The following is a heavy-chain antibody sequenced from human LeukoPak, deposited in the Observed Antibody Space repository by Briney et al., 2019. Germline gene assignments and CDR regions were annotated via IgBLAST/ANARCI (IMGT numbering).Heavy chain of an antibody. J-gene: IGHJ4*02. V-gene: IGHV3-33*01. Sequence: GGSLRLSCAASGFTFSSYGMHWFRQAPGMGLEWVAVIWYDGSKKYYADSVKGRFTISRDNSKNTLYLQMDSLRAEDTAVYYCARYNTGSVDYWGQGTLVTVSS. CDR1: GFTFSSYG. CDR2: IWYDGSKK. CDR3: ARYNTGSVDY. D-gene: IGHD2-8*02.